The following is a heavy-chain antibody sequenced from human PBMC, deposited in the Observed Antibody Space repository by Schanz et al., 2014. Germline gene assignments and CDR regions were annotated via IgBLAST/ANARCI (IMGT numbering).Heavy chain of an antibody. D-gene: IGHD2-15*01. CDR1: GFPLSSYA. CDR2: ISYDGSNK. V-gene: IGHV3-30-3*01. J-gene: IGHJ4*02. CDR3: ARDRGYCSGGSCLTFDY. Sequence: QVPLVESGGGVVQRGRSLRLSCAAYGFPLSSYAMHWVRQAPGKGLEWVAVISYDGSNKYYADSVKGRFTISRDNSKNTLYLQMNTLRAEDTAVYYCARDRGYCSGGSCLTFDYWGQGTLVTVSS.